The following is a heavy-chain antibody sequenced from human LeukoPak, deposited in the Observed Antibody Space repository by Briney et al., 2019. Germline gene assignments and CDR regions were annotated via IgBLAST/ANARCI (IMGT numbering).Heavy chain of an antibody. D-gene: IGHD4-17*01. CDR3: ARELSYGDYGDY. CDR1: GFTFSSYG. V-gene: IGHV3-33*01. J-gene: IGHJ4*02. CDR2: IWYDGSNK. Sequence: GGSLRLSCAASGFTFSSYGMHWVRQAPGKGLEWVAVIWYDGSNKYYADSVKGRFTISRDNSKDTLYLQMNSLRAEDTAVYYCARELSYGDYGDYWGQGTLVTVSS.